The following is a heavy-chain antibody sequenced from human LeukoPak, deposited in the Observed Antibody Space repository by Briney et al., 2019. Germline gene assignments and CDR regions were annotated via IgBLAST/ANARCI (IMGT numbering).Heavy chain of an antibody. CDR1: GGSISSYY. J-gene: IGHJ4*02. CDR3: ARALAYCGGDCYSGPFDY. D-gene: IGHD2-21*02. V-gene: IGHV4-59*01. CDR2: IYYSGST. Sequence: SETLSLTCTVSGGSISSYYWSWIRQPPGKGLEWIGYIYYSGSTNYNPSLKSRVTISVDTSKNQFSLKLSSVTAADTAVYYCARALAYCGGDCYSGPFDYWGQGTLVTVSS.